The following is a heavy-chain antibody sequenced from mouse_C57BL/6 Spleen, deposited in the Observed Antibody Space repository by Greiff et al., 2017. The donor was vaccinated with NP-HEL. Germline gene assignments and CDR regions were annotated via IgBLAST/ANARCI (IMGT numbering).Heavy chain of an antibody. Sequence: QVQLQQPGAELVKPGASVKLSCKASGYTFTSYWLHWVKQRPGRGLEWIGRIAPNSGGTKYNEKFKSTATLTVDKPSSTAYMQLRSLTSEDSAVYYWARGGGPNFDYWGEGTTRTVSS. D-gene: IGHD3-3*01. J-gene: IGHJ2*01. CDR2: IAPNSGGT. V-gene: IGHV1-72*01. CDR3: ARGGGPNFDY. CDR1: GYTFTSYW.